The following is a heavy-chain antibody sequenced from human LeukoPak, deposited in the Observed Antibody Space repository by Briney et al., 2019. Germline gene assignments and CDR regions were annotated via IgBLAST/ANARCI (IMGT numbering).Heavy chain of an antibody. Sequence: ASVKVSCKASGYTFTGYYMHWVRQAPGQGLEWMGWTNPNSGGTNYAQKFQGRVTMTRDTSISTAYMELSRLRSDDTAVYYCARDGGSQKNIDYWGQGTLATVSS. D-gene: IGHD1-26*01. CDR3: ARDGGSQKNIDY. CDR1: GYTFTGYY. CDR2: TNPNSGGT. J-gene: IGHJ4*02. V-gene: IGHV1-2*02.